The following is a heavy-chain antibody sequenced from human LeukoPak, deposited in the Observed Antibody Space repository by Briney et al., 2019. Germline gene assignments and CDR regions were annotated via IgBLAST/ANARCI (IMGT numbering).Heavy chain of an antibody. CDR3: AKDRPNYYDSYGHYYRQEGDY. Sequence: QPGGSLRLSCAASGFNFNIYAMGWVRQAPGKGLQWVSSITSRDGTTFYADSVKGRFTISRDNSKNTLYLQMNSLRAEDTALYYCAKDRPNYYDSYGHYYRQEGDYWGQGTLVTVSS. CDR1: GFNFNIYA. CDR2: ITSRDGTT. V-gene: IGHV3-23*01. J-gene: IGHJ4*02. D-gene: IGHD3-22*01.